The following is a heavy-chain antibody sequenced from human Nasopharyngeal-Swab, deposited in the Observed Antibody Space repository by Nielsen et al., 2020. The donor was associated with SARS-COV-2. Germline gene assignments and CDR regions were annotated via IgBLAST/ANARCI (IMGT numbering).Heavy chain of an antibody. CDR3: ARVGGSSSQQAELGYYYGMDV. CDR1: GGSISSSSYY. J-gene: IGHJ6*02. D-gene: IGHD6-13*01. V-gene: IGHV4-39*01. Sequence: SETLSLTCTVSGGSISSSSYYWGWIRQPPGKGLEWIGSIYYSGSTYYNPSLKSRVTISVDTSKNQFSLKLSSVTAADTAVYYCARVGGSSSQQAELGYYYGMDVWGQGTTVTVSS. CDR2: IYYSGST.